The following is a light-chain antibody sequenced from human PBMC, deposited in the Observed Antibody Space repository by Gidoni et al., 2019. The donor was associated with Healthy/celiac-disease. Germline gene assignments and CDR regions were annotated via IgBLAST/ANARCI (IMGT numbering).Light chain of an antibody. CDR1: PSVSSN. CDR2: GAS. Sequence: DIVITQSPATLAVPPGARATLSCRASPSVSSNLAWYQQTPGQAPRLLIYGASTRATGIPARCSGSGSGTEFTLTSSSLQSEDVAVYYWQQYNNRPYTFGQXTRLEIK. V-gene: IGKV3-15*01. J-gene: IGKJ2*01. CDR3: QQYNNRPYT.